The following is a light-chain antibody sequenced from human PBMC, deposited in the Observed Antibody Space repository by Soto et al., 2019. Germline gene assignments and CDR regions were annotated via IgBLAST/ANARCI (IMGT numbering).Light chain of an antibody. J-gene: IGKJ2*01. CDR2: AAS. V-gene: IGKV3-20*01. CDR3: HHYGNGAYN. CDR1: QSVPHNN. Sequence: ELVLTQSPGTLSLSPGATLTLSCMAIQSVPHNNLAGFQQKPGQAPRLLVHAASTRAVGIPVRFSGGGSGTYFSLAFSRLAPEDFAVYYCHHYGNGAYNFGQVTKVEMK.